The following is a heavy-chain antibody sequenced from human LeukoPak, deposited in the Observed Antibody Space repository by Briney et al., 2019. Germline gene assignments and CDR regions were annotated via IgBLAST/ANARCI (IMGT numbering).Heavy chain of an antibody. CDR2: IYYSGST. Sequence: PSETLSLTCTVSGGSISSSSYYWGWIRQPPGKGLEWIGSIYYSGSTYYNPSLKSRVTISVDTSKNQFSLQLSSVTAADTAVYYCAGIGKYPGTNYYYYGMDVWGQGTTVTVSS. CDR1: GGSISSSSYY. J-gene: IGHJ6*02. CDR3: AGIGKYPGTNYYYYGMDV. D-gene: IGHD1/OR15-1a*01. V-gene: IGHV4-39*01.